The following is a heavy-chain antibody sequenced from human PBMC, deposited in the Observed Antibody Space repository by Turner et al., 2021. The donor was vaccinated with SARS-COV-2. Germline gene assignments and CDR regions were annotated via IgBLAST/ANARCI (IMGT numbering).Heavy chain of an antibody. V-gene: IGHV3-30*18. J-gene: IGHJ4*02. D-gene: IGHD3-10*01. Sequence: QVQLVESGGGVVQPGRSLRLYCAASGFTFSTYGMHWVRQAPGKGLEWVAVISYDGSNKYYADSVRGRFTISRDNSKNTLYLQMNSLRAEDTAVYYCAKQISYYGSGSLYYFDYWGQGTLVTVSS. CDR2: ISYDGSNK. CDR1: GFTFSTYG. CDR3: AKQISYYGSGSLYYFDY.